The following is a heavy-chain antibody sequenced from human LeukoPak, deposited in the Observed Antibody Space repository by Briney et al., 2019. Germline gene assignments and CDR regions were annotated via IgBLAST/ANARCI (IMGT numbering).Heavy chain of an antibody. CDR2: IYYSGST. CDR1: GGSISSSGNY. CDR3: ARRVYCSSTSCYGWLDP. J-gene: IGHJ5*02. V-gene: IGHV4-39*01. Sequence: SETLSLTCTVSGGSISSSGNYWGWIRQPPGKGLEWIGSIYYSGSTYYNPSLKSRVTISADTTENQFSLKLSSVTAADTAVYYCARRVYCSSTSCYGWLDPWGQGTLVTVSS. D-gene: IGHD2-2*01.